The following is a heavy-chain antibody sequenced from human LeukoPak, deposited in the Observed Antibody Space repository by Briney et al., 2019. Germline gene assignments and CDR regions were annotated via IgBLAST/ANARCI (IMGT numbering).Heavy chain of an antibody. CDR2: IYYSGST. Sequence: SETLSXXXTVSGGSISSGDYYWRWLRQPPGKGLEWIGYIYYSGSTNYNPSLKSRVTISVDTSKNQFSLKLSSVTAADTAIYYCARCSIGIDCYFFDYWGQGTLVTVSS. J-gene: IGHJ4*02. V-gene: IGHV4-61*08. CDR3: ARCSIGIDCYFFDY. D-gene: IGHD2-21*02. CDR1: GGSISSGDYY.